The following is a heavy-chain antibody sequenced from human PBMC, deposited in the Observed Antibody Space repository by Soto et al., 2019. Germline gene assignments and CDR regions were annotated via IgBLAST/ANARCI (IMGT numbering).Heavy chain of an antibody. D-gene: IGHD4-17*01. CDR3: ARSPDYGDYAYYYYGMDV. J-gene: IGHJ6*02. CDR1: GYTFTGYY. V-gene: IGHV1-2*04. Sequence: ASVKVSCKASGYTFTGYYMHWVRQAPGQGLEWMGWINPNSGGTNYAQKFQGWVTMTRDTSISTAYMELSRLRSDDTAVYYCARSPDYGDYAYYYYGMDVWGQGTTVTVSS. CDR2: INPNSGGT.